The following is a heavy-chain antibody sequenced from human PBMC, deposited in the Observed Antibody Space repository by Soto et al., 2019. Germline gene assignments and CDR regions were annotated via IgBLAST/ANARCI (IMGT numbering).Heavy chain of an antibody. D-gene: IGHD3-3*01. CDR3: AREMTIFGVAPGGGVDV. CDR2: IYQSGRT. Sequence: PSETLSLTCAVSRGSISTFDYSWTRLRQAPGRGLEWIGSIYQSGRTYYIPSLKSRATMSLDKSKNQFSLKITSAVAADTARYYCAREMTIFGVAPGGGVDVWGQGTTVTVSS. CDR1: RGSISTFDYS. V-gene: IGHV4-30-2*01. J-gene: IGHJ6*02.